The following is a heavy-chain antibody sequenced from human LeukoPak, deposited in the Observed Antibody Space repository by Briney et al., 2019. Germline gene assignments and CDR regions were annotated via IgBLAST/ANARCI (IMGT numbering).Heavy chain of an antibody. V-gene: IGHV7-4-1*02. CDR2: INTNTGNP. CDR1: GYTFTSYA. Sequence: ASVKVSCKASGYTFTSYAMNWVRQAPGQGLEWMGWINTNTGNPTYAQGFTGRFVFSLDTSVSTAYLQISSLKAEDTAVYYCARSEGQLALRGYYYYYMDVWGKGTTVTVSS. J-gene: IGHJ6*03. CDR3: ARSEGQLALRGYYYYYMDV. D-gene: IGHD6-6*01.